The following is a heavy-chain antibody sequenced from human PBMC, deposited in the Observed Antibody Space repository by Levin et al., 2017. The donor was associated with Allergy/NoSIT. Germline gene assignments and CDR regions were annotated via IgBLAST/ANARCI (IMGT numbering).Heavy chain of an antibody. CDR3: ARLFYFDSSGYFLDH. CDR2: IYWNDDK. J-gene: IGHJ4*02. V-gene: IGHV2-5*01. CDR1: GFSLTTIGMG. D-gene: IGHD3-22*01. Sequence: ASGPTLVKPTQTLTLTCSISGFSLTTIGMGVGWIRQSPGKALECLAHIYWNDDKRYNPSLRNRVTVTKDTSKNQVDLTMTNMDPVDTATYYCARLFYFDSSGYFLDHWGQGALVTVSS.